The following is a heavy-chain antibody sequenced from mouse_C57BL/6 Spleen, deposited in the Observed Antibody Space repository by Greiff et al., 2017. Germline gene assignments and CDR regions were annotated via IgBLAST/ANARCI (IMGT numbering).Heavy chain of an antibody. CDR2: IDPGNGDT. V-gene: IGHV14-4*01. J-gene: IGHJ2*01. CDR1: GFNIKDDY. CDR3: TGAYYFDV. Sequence: EVQLQQSGAELVRPGASVKLSCTASGFNIKDDYMHWVKQRPEQGLEWIGWIDPGNGDTEYASKFQGKATITADTSSNTAYLQLSSLTSEDTAVYYCTGAYYFDVWGKGTTLTVSS. D-gene: IGHD3-1*01.